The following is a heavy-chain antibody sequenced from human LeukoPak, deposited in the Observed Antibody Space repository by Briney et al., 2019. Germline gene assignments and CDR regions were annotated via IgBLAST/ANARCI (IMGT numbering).Heavy chain of an antibody. D-gene: IGHD6-13*01. CDR2: IYSGGST. CDR3: ASRISRYYSSSWEEDGMDV. J-gene: IGHJ6*02. CDR1: GFTVSSNY. Sequence: GGSLRLSCAASGFTVSSNYMSWVRQAPGKGLGWVSVIYSGGSTYYADSVKGRFTISRDNSKNTLYLQMNSLRAEDTAVYYCASRISRYYSSSWEEDGMDVWGQGTTVTVSS. V-gene: IGHV3-66*02.